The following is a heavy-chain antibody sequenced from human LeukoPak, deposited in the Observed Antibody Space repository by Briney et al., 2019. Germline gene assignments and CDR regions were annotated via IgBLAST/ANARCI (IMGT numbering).Heavy chain of an antibody. CDR1: GFTFSSHW. Sequence: PGGSLRLSCAASGFTFSSHWMSWVRQAPGKGLEWVSAISGSGGSTYYADSVKGRFTISRDNSKNTLYLQMNSLRAEDTAVYYCAKRGGYCSGGSCYFFSDYWGQGTLVTVSS. J-gene: IGHJ4*02. CDR2: ISGSGGST. V-gene: IGHV3-23*01. CDR3: AKRGGYCSGGSCYFFSDY. D-gene: IGHD2-15*01.